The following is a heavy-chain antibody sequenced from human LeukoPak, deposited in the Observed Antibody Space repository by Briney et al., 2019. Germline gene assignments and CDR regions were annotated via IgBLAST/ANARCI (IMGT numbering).Heavy chain of an antibody. J-gene: IGHJ4*02. Sequence: ASVKLSCKASGYTFTTYYIHWVRQAPGQGFDWMGIINPSGGSATCPQKFQGRVTMTRATSTSTVYMELSSLRSEDTAVYYCARGFWSGYYYFDYWGQGTLVTVSS. CDR2: INPSGGSA. D-gene: IGHD3-3*01. CDR3: ARGFWSGYYYFDY. CDR1: GYTFTTYY. V-gene: IGHV1-46*01.